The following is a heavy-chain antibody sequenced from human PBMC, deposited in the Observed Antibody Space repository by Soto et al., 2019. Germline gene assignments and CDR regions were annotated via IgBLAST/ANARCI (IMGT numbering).Heavy chain of an antibody. Sequence: GGSLRLSCAASGFTFGNYAMTWVRQAPGKGPEWVSSISGGGGNTYYADSVKGRFTVSRDNSRNTLFLQMNSLRAEDTTVYYCARDQGGTTVTQAFDIWRQGTMVTVSS. CDR1: GFTFGNYA. CDR2: ISGGGGNT. V-gene: IGHV3-23*01. D-gene: IGHD4-17*01. J-gene: IGHJ3*02. CDR3: ARDQGGTTVTQAFDI.